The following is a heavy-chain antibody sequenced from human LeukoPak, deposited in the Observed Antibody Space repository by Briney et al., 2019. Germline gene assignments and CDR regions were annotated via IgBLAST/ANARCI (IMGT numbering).Heavy chain of an antibody. CDR3: ARSTYDFWSGYYYMDA. J-gene: IGHJ6*03. Sequence: SQTLSLTYTVSGGSISSGSYYWSWIRQPAGKGLEWIGRIYTSGSTNYNPSLKSRVTISVDTSKNQFSLKLSSVTAADTAVYYCARSTYDFWSGYYYMDAWGKGTTVTVSS. CDR2: IYTSGST. V-gene: IGHV4-61*02. D-gene: IGHD3-3*01. CDR1: GGSISSGSYY.